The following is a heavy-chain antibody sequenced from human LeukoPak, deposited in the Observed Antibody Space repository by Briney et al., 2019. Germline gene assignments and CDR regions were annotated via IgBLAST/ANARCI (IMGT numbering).Heavy chain of an antibody. CDR2: ICDTGNT. CDR1: GDSIRSSGFR. D-gene: IGHD1-14*01. J-gene: IGHJ5*02. Sequence: SETLSLTCTLSGDSIRSSGFRWGWIRQPPGKGLECVGVICDTGNTYYNPSLKSRVTISVDTSKNQFSLRVASVTAADTALYYCARHKSGIDWFDPWGQGTLVTVSS. CDR3: ARHKSGIDWFDP. V-gene: IGHV4-39*01.